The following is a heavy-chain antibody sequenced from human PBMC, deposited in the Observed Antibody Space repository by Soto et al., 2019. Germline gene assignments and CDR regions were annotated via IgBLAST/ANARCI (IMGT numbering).Heavy chain of an antibody. CDR1: GLTFSSYA. CDR2: ISGSGGST. V-gene: IGHV3-23*01. D-gene: IGHD6-13*01. CDR3: AKGPTRTSIAAAGRIDY. Sequence: GGSLRLSCAASGLTFSSYAMSWVRQAPGKGLEWVSAISGSGGSTYYADSVKGRFTISRDNSKNTLYLQMNSLRAEDTAVYYCAKGPTRTSIAAAGRIDYWGQGTLVTVYS. J-gene: IGHJ4*02.